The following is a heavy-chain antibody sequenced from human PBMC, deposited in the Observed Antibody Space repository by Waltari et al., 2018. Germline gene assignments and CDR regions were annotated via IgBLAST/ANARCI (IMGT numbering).Heavy chain of an antibody. J-gene: IGHJ4*02. Sequence: VQLVQSGAVVKKPGESLNISCQVSGYPFTTYWIGWVRQMPGNGLEWVGVIYPGDSDTRYNPSFQGQVIISVDKSIRTASLQGSSLKASDTALYYCARLDSNYYCDYWGQGTLVTVSS. V-gene: IGHV5-51*01. CDR1: GYPFTTYW. CDR3: ARLDSNYYCDY. CDR2: IYPGDSDT.